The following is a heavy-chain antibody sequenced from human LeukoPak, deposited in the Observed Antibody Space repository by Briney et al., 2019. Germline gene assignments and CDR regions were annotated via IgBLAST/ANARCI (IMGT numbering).Heavy chain of an antibody. V-gene: IGHV4-59*01. Sequence: SETLSLTCTVSGGSISSYYWSWIRQPPGKGLEWIGYIYYSGSTNYNPSLKSRVTISVDTSKNRFSLKLSSVTAADTAVYYCAGGRYCSSTSCYTGFDYWGQGTLVTVSS. CDR1: GGSISSYY. D-gene: IGHD2-2*02. CDR3: AGGRYCSSTSCYTGFDY. CDR2: IYYSGST. J-gene: IGHJ4*02.